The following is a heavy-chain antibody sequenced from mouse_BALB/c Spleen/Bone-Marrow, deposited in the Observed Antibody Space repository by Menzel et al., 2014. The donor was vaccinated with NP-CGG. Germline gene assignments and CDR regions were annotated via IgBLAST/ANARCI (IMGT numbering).Heavy chain of an antibody. V-gene: IGHV5-17*02. J-gene: IGHJ4*01. D-gene: IGHD1-1*01. CDR2: ISSGSSTI. Sequence: EVKVVESGGGLVQPGGSRKLSCAASGFTSSSFGVHWVRQAPEKGLEWVAYISSGSSTIYYADTVKGRFTISRDNPKNTLFLQMTSLRSEDTAMYYCARGNYGFSFYYAMDYWGQGTSVTVSS. CDR1: GFTSSSFG. CDR3: ARGNYGFSFYYAMDY.